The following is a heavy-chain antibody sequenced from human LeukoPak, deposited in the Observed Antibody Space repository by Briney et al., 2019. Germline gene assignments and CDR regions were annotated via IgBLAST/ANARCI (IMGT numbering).Heavy chain of an antibody. CDR1: GFTFSSYE. Sequence: GGSLRLSCAASGFTFSSYEMNWVRQAPGKGLEWVSYISSSGSTIYYADSVKGRFTISRDNAKNSLHLRMNSLRAEDTAVYYCARDGRGSSKLRYYYYMDVWGKGTTVTISS. CDR3: ARDGRGSSKLRYYYYMDV. CDR2: ISSSGSTI. V-gene: IGHV3-48*03. D-gene: IGHD6-13*01. J-gene: IGHJ6*03.